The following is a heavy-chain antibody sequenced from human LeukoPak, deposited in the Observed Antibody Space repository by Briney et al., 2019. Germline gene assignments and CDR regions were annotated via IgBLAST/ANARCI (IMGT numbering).Heavy chain of an antibody. J-gene: IGHJ4*02. D-gene: IGHD5-18*01. CDR3: ASGGHSPSNGQIDY. V-gene: IGHV1-69*13. CDR2: IIPIFGTA. CDR1: GGTFSSYA. Sequence: GASVKVSCKASGGTFSSYAISWVRQASGQGLEWMGGIIPIFGTANYAQKFQGRVTITADESTSTAYMELSSLRSEDTAVYYCASGGHSPSNGQIDYWGQGTLVTVSS.